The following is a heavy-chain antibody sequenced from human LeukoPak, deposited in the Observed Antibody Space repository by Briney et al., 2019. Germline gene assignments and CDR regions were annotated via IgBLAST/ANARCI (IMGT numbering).Heavy chain of an antibody. CDR1: GFTFSSYN. Sequence: GGSLRLSCAASGFTFSSYNMNWVRQAPGKGLGWVSSITSDSRYMYYADSVKGRFTISRDNAKNSLYLQMNSLRAEDTAVYYCARVEESASFDPWGQGTLVTVSS. CDR3: ARVEESASFDP. V-gene: IGHV3-21*01. J-gene: IGHJ5*02. CDR2: ITSDSRYM. D-gene: IGHD3-3*01.